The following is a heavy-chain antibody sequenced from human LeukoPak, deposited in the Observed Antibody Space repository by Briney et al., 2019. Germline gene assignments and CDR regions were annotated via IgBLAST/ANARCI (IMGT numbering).Heavy chain of an antibody. J-gene: IGHJ4*02. CDR3: ARAPMGTAAFY. V-gene: IGHV1-18*01. D-gene: IGHD2-2*01. CDR2: ISAYNGNT. CDR1: GYTFTSYG. Sequence: ASVKVSCKASGYTFTSYGISWVRQAPGQGLEWMGWISAYNGNTNYAQKLQGRVTLTRDTSVSTAYMELSSLTSDDTAFYYCARAPMGTAAFYWGQGTLVTVSS.